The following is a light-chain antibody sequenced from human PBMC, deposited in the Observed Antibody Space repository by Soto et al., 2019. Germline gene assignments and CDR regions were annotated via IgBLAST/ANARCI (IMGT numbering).Light chain of an antibody. CDR2: KAS. CDR1: QTISSW. V-gene: IGKV1-5*03. CDR3: QQYDSYPWT. J-gene: IGKJ1*01. Sequence: IQMTQSPSTRSVSVVDVGSITCLASQTISSWLAWYQQKPGKAPKLLIFKASSLQTGVPSKFSGSGSGTEFTLTISSLQPDDFATYYCQQYDSYPWTFGQGTKVDI.